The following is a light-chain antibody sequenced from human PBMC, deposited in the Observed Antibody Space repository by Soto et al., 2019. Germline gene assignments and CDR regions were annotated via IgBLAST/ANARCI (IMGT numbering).Light chain of an antibody. J-gene: IGLJ3*02. V-gene: IGLV2-8*01. CDR2: EVS. CDR3: SSYTRSSRPV. Sequence: QSALTQPPSASGSPGQSVTISCTGTSSDVGDYNYVSWYQQHPGKAPKLMIYEVSKRPSGVPDRFSGSKSGNTASLTVSGLQAEDEADYYCSSYTRSSRPVFGVGTQLTVL. CDR1: SSDVGDYNY.